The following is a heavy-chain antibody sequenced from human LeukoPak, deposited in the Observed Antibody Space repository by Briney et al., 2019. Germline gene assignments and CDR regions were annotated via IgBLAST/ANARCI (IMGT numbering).Heavy chain of an antibody. D-gene: IGHD4-17*01. CDR3: AIHGRAYGDYVPPGY. V-gene: IGHV4-59*08. CDR2: IYYSGST. J-gene: IGHJ4*02. Sequence: PSETLSLTCTVAGGSISSYYWSWIRQPPGKGLEWIGYIYYSGSTNYNPSLKSRVTISVDTSKNQFSLKLRSVTAADTAVYYCAIHGRAYGDYVPPGYRGQGTLVTVSS. CDR1: GGSISSYY.